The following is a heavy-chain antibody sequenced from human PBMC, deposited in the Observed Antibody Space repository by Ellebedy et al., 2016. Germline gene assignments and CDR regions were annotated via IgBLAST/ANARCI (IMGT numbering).Heavy chain of an antibody. D-gene: IGHD2-15*01. CDR3: AKQLGYCSEGNCYFDY. J-gene: IGHJ4*02. Sequence: GESLKISXAASGFTFSSSAMSWVRQAPGEGLEWVSAISGGGSSTYYADSVKGRFIVSRDNSKNTVFLQLNSLRAEDTAVYHCAKQLGYCSEGNCYFDYWGQGTLVTVSS. CDR2: ISGGGSST. CDR1: GFTFSSSA. V-gene: IGHV3-23*01.